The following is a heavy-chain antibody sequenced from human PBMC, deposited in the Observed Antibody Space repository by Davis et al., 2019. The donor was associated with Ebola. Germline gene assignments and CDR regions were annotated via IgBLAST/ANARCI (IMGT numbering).Heavy chain of an antibody. CDR1: GFAFSDYS. Sequence: GESLKISCAASGFAFSDYSMSWVRQAPGKGPEWVANIKQDGSEKQYVDSVKGRFTISRDNAKSSVYLQMNSLRVEDTAVYYCARPTWGPGYYYGMDVWGKGTTVTVSS. CDR3: ARPTWGPGYYYGMDV. J-gene: IGHJ6*04. D-gene: IGHD7-27*01. CDR2: IKQDGSEK. V-gene: IGHV3-7*01.